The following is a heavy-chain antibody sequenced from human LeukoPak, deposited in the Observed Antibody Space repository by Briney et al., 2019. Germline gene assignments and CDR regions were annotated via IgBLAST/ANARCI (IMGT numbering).Heavy chain of an antibody. CDR2: ISAYNGNT. J-gene: IGHJ6*03. Sequence: EASVKVSCKASGYTFTSYGISWVRQAPGQGLEWMGWISAYNGNTNYAQKLQGRVTMTTDTSTSTAYMELRSLRSDGTAVYYCAREFDTMVREQYYYYMDVWGKGTTVTISS. CDR3: AREFDTMVREQYYYYMDV. D-gene: IGHD3-10*01. V-gene: IGHV1-18*01. CDR1: GYTFTSYG.